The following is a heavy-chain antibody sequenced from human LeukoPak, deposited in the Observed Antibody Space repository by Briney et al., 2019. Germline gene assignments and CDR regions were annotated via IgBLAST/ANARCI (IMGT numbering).Heavy chain of an antibody. Sequence: KPSETLSLTCTVSGGSISSSSYYWGWIRQPPGKGLEWIGSIYYSGSTYYNPSLKSRVTISVDTSKNQFSLKLSSVTAADTAVYYCARTVGFGYTIFGPDYYMDVWGKGTTVTVSS. CDR3: ARTVGFGYTIFGPDYYMDV. CDR2: IYYSGST. V-gene: IGHV4-39*01. CDR1: GGSISSSSYY. D-gene: IGHD3-3*01. J-gene: IGHJ6*03.